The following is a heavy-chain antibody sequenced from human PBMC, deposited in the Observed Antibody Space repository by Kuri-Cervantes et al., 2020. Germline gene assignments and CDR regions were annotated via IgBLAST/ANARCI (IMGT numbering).Heavy chain of an antibody. V-gene: IGHV3-33*01. D-gene: IGHD3-10*01. CDR3: ARPRHPRGGYGSGSYPYYYYYMDV. Sequence: SLKTSCAASGCTSSNYAMHWVRQAPAKGLEWVEVIWYDESNKYYADSVKGRFTISRDNSKNTLYLPMNSLRAEDTAVYYCARPRHPRGGYGSGSYPYYYYYMDVWGKGTTVTVSS. J-gene: IGHJ6*03. CDR1: GCTSSNYA. CDR2: IWYDESNK.